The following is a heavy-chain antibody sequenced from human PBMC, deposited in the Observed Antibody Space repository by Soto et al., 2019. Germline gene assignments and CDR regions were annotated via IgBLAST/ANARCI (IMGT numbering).Heavy chain of an antibody. J-gene: IGHJ4*02. CDR2: IHYSGTT. Sequence: IMSLTCTVFDVYIRSLHHNCICIRQYPGKGLEWIGFIHYSGTTYYNPSLKSRVAISVDTSRNDFSLRLSSVTAADTAVYYCTNGGDASKTGYWGQGPFVTVSS. V-gene: IGHV4-31*03. CDR3: TNGGDASKTGY. D-gene: IGHD1-1*01. CDR1: DVYIRSLHHN.